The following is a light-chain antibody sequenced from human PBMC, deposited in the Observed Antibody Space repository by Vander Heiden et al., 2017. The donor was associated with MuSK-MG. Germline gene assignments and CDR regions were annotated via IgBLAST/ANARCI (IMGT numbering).Light chain of an antibody. CDR1: GSNIGNNY. CDR3: SAWDDTLGGSVA. CDR2: IND. Sequence: QSVLTQPPSASATPGQRFTISCSGSGSNIGNNYVSWSQQFPGTAPKPLIFINDHRPSGFPDRFSGSNSGTSASLAISGLRSEDEADYYYSAWDDTLGGSVAFGGGTKLTVL. J-gene: IGLJ2*01. V-gene: IGLV1-47*01.